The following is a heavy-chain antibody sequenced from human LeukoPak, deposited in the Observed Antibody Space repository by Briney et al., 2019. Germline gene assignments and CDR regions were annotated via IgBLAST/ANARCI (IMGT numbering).Heavy chain of an antibody. CDR1: GFTFSRYD. J-gene: IGHJ5*02. CDR2: IGTEGDT. D-gene: IGHD1-26*01. CDR3: ARGPKINPPSWDAVGWFDP. V-gene: IGHV3-13*01. Sequence: PEGSLRLSCAVSGFTFSRYDMHWVRQTPGKSLEWVSGIGTEGDTHYPDSVKGRFTISRENAKDSLYLQINNLRAGDTAVYYCARGPKINPPSWDAVGWFDPWGQGTLVTVSS.